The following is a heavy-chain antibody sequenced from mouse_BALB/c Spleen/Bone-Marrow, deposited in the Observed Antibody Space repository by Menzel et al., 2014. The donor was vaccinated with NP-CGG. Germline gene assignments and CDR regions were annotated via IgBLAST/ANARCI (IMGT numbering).Heavy chain of an antibody. CDR1: GYTFTSYD. J-gene: IGHJ3*01. CDR2: IFPGDGGT. CDR3: ARNYRYAWFAC. D-gene: IGHD2-14*01. V-gene: IGHV1-85*01. Sequence: QVQLKESGAELVKPGASVKLSCKASGYTFTSYDINWVRQRPEQGLEWIGWIFPGDGGTKCNEKFKGKATLTTDKSSSTAYMQLNRLAFEDSAVYFCARNYRYAWFACWGRGTLVTVST.